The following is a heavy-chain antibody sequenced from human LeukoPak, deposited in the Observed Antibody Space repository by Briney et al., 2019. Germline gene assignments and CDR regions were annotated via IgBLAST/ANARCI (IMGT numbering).Heavy chain of an antibody. D-gene: IGHD6-6*01. Sequence: GESLKISCKGSGYRFTSYWIGWVRQMPGKGLEWMGIIYPGDSDTRYSPSFQGQVTISADKSISTAYLQWSSLKASDTAMYYCARQLARSPSPFDYWGQGSLVTVSS. CDR1: GYRFTSYW. CDR2: IYPGDSDT. V-gene: IGHV5-51*01. CDR3: ARQLARSPSPFDY. J-gene: IGHJ4*02.